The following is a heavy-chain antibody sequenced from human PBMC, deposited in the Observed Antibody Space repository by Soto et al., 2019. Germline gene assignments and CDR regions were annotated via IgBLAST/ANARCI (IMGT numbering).Heavy chain of an antibody. Sequence: GGSLRLSCAVSGFSFSSYAMSWVRRAPGRGLEWVSSISGSGIDIHFTDSVKGRFTISRDNAKNSLYLEMNSLRAEDTAVYYCARESEDLTSNFDYWGQGTLVTVSS. CDR3: ARESEDLTSNFDY. J-gene: IGHJ4*02. CDR1: GFSFSSYA. CDR2: ISGSGIDI. V-gene: IGHV3-21*06.